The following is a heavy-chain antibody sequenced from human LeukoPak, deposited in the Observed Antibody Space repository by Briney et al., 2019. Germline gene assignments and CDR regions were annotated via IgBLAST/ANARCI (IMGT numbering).Heavy chain of an antibody. Sequence: GGSLRLSCAASGFTFSSYWMSWVRQAPGKGLEWVANIKQDGSEKYYVDSVKGRFTISRDNAKNSLYLQMNSLGAEDTAVYYCARDSCSSTSCYGGMDVWGQGTTVTVSS. CDR1: GFTFSSYW. CDR3: ARDSCSSTSCYGGMDV. D-gene: IGHD2-2*01. J-gene: IGHJ6*02. V-gene: IGHV3-7*01. CDR2: IKQDGSEK.